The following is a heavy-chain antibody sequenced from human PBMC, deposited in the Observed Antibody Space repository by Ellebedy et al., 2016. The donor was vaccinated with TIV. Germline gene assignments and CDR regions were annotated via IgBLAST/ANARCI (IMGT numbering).Heavy chain of an antibody. J-gene: IGHJ4*02. CDR1: GFTFSNYW. D-gene: IGHD6-19*01. Sequence: GGSLRLSCAASGFTFSNYWMNRVRQAPGKGLEWVANIKQDGSEKYFVDSVEGRFAISRDNAKNSMYRQMNSLRDEDTAVYYCARDQWLGRAYYFDYWGQGTLLTVSS. V-gene: IGHV3-7*01. CDR2: IKQDGSEK. CDR3: ARDQWLGRAYYFDY.